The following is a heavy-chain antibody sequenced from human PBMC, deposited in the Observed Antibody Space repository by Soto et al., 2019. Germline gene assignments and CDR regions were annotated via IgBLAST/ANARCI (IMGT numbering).Heavy chain of an antibody. J-gene: IGHJ6*02. D-gene: IGHD3-3*01. Sequence: QVQLQESGPGLVKPSQTLSLTCTVSGGSISSGGYYWSWIRQHPGKGLEWIGYIYYSGSTHYNPSLKSRVTISVDTSKNQLSLKLTSVTAADTAVYYCARDRGRLEFMDVWGQGTTVTVSS. CDR2: IYYSGST. CDR3: ARDRGRLEFMDV. V-gene: IGHV4-31*03. CDR1: GGSISSGGYY.